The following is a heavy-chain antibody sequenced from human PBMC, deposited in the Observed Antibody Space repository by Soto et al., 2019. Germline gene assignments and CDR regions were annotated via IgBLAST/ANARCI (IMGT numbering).Heavy chain of an antibody. V-gene: IGHV4-61*01. J-gene: IGHJ4*02. D-gene: IGHD3-22*01. CDR3: ATMSSSGYPLDY. CDR1: GGSVSSGSYY. CDR2: IYYTGRT. Sequence: QVQLQESGPGLVKPSETLSLTCIVSGGSVSSGSYYWSWIRQPPGKGLEWIGFIYYTGRTSYNPSLTSRVTISVDTSKNPFSLKLSSVTAADTAVYFCATMSSSGYPLDYWGRGTLVTVSS.